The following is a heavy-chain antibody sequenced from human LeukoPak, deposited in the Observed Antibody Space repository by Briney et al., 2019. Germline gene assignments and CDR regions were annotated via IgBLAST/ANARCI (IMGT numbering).Heavy chain of an antibody. D-gene: IGHD3-3*01. CDR1: GFTFSSYA. V-gene: IGHV3-23*01. CDR2: ISGSGGST. CDR3: AKDGYYDFWSGYYKDPYYFDY. Sequence: EGSLRLSCAASGFTFSSYAMSWVRQAPGKGLEWVSAISGSGGSTYYADSVKGRFTISRDNSKNTLYLQMNSLRAEDTAVYYCAKDGYYDFWSGYYKDPYYFDYWGQGTLVTVSS. J-gene: IGHJ4*02.